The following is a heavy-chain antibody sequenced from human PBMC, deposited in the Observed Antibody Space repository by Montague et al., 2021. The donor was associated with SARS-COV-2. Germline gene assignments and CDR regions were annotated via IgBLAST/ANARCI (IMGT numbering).Heavy chain of an antibody. Sequence: SETLSLTCAVYGGSFSGYYWSWIRQPPGKGLEWIGEINHSGSINYNPSLKSRVTISVDTSKNQFSLKLSSVTAADTAVYYCARGRVGSSWYRERNNWFDPWGQGTLVTVSS. CDR3: ARGRVGSSWYRERNNWFDP. CDR1: GGSFSGYY. CDR2: INHSGSI. V-gene: IGHV4-34*01. J-gene: IGHJ5*02. D-gene: IGHD6-13*01.